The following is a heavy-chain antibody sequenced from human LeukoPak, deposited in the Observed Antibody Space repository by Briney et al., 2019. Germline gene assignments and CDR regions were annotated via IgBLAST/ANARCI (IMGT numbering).Heavy chain of an antibody. CDR3: ARDLSDYYGSGSYRPIDAFDI. Sequence: PSETLSLTCAVYGGSFSGYYWSWIRQPPGKGLEWIGEIKYKGGPNYNPSLKSRVTISIDTSKNQFSLKLSPVTAADTAVYYCARDLSDYYGSGSYRPIDAFDIWGQGTMVTVRS. D-gene: IGHD3-10*01. CDR1: GGSFSGYY. V-gene: IGHV4-34*01. J-gene: IGHJ3*02. CDR2: IKYKGGP.